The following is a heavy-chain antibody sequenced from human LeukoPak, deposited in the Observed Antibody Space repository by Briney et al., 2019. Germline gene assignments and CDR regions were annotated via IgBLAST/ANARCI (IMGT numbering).Heavy chain of an antibody. V-gene: IGHV3-33*06. CDR3: VKEPAPYSLGDA. D-gene: IGHD5-18*01. CDR1: GFTFSRYG. Sequence: PGGSLRLSCAASGFTFSRYGMHWVRQAPGKGLEWVAVVWDNGINKFYADSVKGRFTISRDNSKHTLSLHTNSLRAEDTAVYYCVKEPAPYSLGDAWGKGTTVTVSS. CDR2: VWDNGINK. J-gene: IGHJ6*04.